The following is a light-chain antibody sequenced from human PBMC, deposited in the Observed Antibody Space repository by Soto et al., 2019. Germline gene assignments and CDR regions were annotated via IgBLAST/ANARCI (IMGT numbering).Light chain of an antibody. V-gene: IGLV1-44*01. CDR1: NSNFGSNT. J-gene: IGLJ3*02. CDR2: GND. Sequence: QSVLTQPPSASGTPGQTVAISCSGSNSNFGSNTVNWYQQFPGTAPKLLINGNDQRPSGVPYRFSGSKSDTSASLAISGLLSEDEYDYYCATWAYSLKGWVFGRGTKVTVL. CDR3: ATWAYSLKGWV.